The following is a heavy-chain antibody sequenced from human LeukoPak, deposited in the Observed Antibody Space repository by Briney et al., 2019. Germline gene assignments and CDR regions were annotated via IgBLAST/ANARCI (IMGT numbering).Heavy chain of an antibody. D-gene: IGHD5-18*01. CDR2: ISSSSSTI. J-gene: IGHJ6*02. CDR3: ARGGRYSYGATYGMDV. V-gene: IGHV3-48*02. Sequence: GGSLRLSCAASGFTFSSYSMNWVRQAPGKGLEWVSYISSSSSTIYYADSVKGRFTISRDNAKNSLYLQMNSLRDEDTAAYYCARGGRYSYGATYGMDVWGQGTTVTVSS. CDR1: GFTFSSYS.